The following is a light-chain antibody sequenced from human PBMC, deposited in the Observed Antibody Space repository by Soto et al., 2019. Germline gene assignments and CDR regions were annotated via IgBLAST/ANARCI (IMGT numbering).Light chain of an antibody. CDR1: SSDVGGYNY. Sequence: QSVLNQPASVSGSPGQSITISCTGTSSDVGGYNYVSWYQQHPGKAPKLMIYDVSNRPSGVSNRFSGSKSGNTASLTISGLQAEDEADYYCSSYTSSSTLVFGGGTKLTV. CDR3: SSYTSSSTLV. CDR2: DVS. V-gene: IGLV2-14*01. J-gene: IGLJ2*01.